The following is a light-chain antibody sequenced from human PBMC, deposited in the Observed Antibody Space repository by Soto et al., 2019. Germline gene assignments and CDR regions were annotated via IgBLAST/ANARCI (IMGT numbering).Light chain of an antibody. Sequence: IQRTQWPSCLAASVKDRVSITWGASQSIRGYLNWYQQKPGKAPKPLLSADSSLHSGAPSPFSRSASATEFTLTIPSLQPDDFGTYYCQQRYTTPIPFAKGTRLEI. CDR1: QSIRGY. CDR2: ADS. J-gene: IGKJ5*01. V-gene: IGKV1-39*01. CDR3: QQRYTTPIP.